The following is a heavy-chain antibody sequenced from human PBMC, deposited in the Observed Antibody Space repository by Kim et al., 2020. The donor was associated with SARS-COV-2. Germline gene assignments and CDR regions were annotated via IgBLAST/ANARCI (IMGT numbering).Heavy chain of an antibody. D-gene: IGHD3-3*01. CDR1: GFTFSSYA. V-gene: IGHV3-23*01. CDR2: ISGSGGST. CDR3: ALSVAISPTYYYYYYGMDV. J-gene: IGHJ6*02. Sequence: GGSLRLSCAASGFTFSSYAMSWVRQAPGKGLEWVSAISGSGGSTYYADSVKGRFTISRDNSKNTLYLQMNSLRAEDTAVYYCALSVAISPTYYYYYYGMDVWGQGTTVTVSS.